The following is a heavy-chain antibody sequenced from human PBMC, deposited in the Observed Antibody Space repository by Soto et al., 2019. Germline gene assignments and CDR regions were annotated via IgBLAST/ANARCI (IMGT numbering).Heavy chain of an antibody. CDR1: GFTFGNYA. CDR2: IARAGDLI. Sequence: PGGSLRLSCAASGFTFGNYAMVWVRQAPGKGLEWVSAIARAGDLIRYADSVKGRFTLSRDNSNNTLYLQMSSLRAEDTAIYFCAKSLTVHVLYYFDPWGPGTQVTVSS. V-gene: IGHV3-23*01. D-gene: IGHD2-2*02. J-gene: IGHJ5*02. CDR3: AKSLTVHVLYYFDP.